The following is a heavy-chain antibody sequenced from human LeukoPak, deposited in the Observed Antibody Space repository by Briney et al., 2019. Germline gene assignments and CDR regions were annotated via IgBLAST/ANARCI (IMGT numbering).Heavy chain of an antibody. Sequence: PGGSLRLSCAASGXTFDDYAMHWVRQAPGKGLEWASLISGDGGSTYYADSVKGRFTISRDNSKNSLYLQMNSLRTEDTALYYCAMGYYYGSGSSFIDYWGQGTLVTVSS. CDR1: GXTFDDYA. CDR3: AMGYYYGSGSSFIDY. D-gene: IGHD3-10*01. V-gene: IGHV3-43*02. J-gene: IGHJ4*02. CDR2: ISGDGGST.